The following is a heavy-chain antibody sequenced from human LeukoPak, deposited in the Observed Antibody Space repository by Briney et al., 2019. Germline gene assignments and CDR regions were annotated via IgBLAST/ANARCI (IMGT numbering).Heavy chain of an antibody. V-gene: IGHV4-39*07. Sequence: SETLSLTCTVSGDSISSSSSYWGWIRQPPGEGLEWIGSIYYSGSTYYNTSLKSRVTISVDTSKNQFSLRLNSVTAADTAVYYCARLPEMATIYFDYWGQGTLVTVSS. J-gene: IGHJ4*02. D-gene: IGHD5-24*01. CDR2: IYYSGST. CDR1: GDSISSSSSY. CDR3: ARLPEMATIYFDY.